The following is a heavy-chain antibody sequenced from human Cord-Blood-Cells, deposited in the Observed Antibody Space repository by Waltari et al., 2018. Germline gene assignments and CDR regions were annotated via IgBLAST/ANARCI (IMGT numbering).Heavy chain of an antibody. CDR3: ARLGGEYSSSSVCDY. Sequence: QLQLQESGPGLVKPSETLSLTCPVSGGSISSSCYYWGWIPQPPGKGLEWIGSFYYSGTTYYNPSLKGRVTISVDTSKNQFSLKLSSVTAADTAVYYCARLGGEYSSSSVCDYWGQGTLVTVSS. V-gene: IGHV4-39*01. D-gene: IGHD6-6*01. CDR2: FYYSGTT. J-gene: IGHJ4*02. CDR1: GGSISSSCYY.